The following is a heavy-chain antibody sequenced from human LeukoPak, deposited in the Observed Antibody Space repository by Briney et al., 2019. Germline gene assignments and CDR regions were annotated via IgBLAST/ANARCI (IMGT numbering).Heavy chain of an antibody. D-gene: IGHD2-21*02. CDR3: MMSLTAHYYYGLDV. CDR1: GFIFSSYW. CDR2: IKQGGSEK. V-gene: IGHV3-7*02. J-gene: IGHJ6*02. Sequence: GGSLRLSCAASGFIFSSYWMTWVRQAPGKGLEWVANIKQGGSEKYYVDSVKGRFTISRDNAKNSLYLQTNSLRAEDTAVYHCMMSLTAHYYYGLDVWGQGTTVTVSS.